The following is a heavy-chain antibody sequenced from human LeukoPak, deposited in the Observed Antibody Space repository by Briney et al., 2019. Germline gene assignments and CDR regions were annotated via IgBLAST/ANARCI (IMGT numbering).Heavy chain of an antibody. D-gene: IGHD4-23*01. CDR2: ISSNGGST. Sequence: PGGSLRLSCAASGFTFSRYWMSWVRQAPGKGLEYVSAISSNGGSTYYANSVKGRFTISRDNSKNTLYLQMGSLRAEDMAVYYCASLYGGNPSGAFDIWGQGTMVTVSS. CDR3: ASLYGGNPSGAFDI. V-gene: IGHV3-64*01. J-gene: IGHJ3*02. CDR1: GFTFSRYW.